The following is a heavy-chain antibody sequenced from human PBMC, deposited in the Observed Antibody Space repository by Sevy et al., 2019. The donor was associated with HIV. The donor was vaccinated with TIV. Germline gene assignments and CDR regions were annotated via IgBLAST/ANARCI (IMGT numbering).Heavy chain of an antibody. CDR1: GFTFNNYW. CDR3: VRAIAKDGSF. Sequence: GGSLRLSCVASGFTFNNYWMHWVRQAPGKGLEWVAKINQDGGVTYYVDSVRGRFTISRDNGRNIVFLQMNSLRVEDTALYFCVRAIAKDGSFWGQGTLVTVSS. J-gene: IGHJ4*02. V-gene: IGHV3-7*01. CDR2: INQDGGVT. D-gene: IGHD6-13*01.